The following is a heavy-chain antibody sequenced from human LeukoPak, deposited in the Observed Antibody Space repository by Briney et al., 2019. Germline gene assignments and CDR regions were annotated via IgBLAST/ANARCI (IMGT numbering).Heavy chain of an antibody. V-gene: IGHV4-59*12. CDR3: ARASLGYCSGGSCYSWRY. J-gene: IGHJ4*02. CDR1: GGSISSYY. CDR2: IYYSGST. Sequence: SETLSLTCTVSGGSISSYYWSWIRQPPGKGLEWIGYIYYSGSTNYNPSLKSRVTISVDTSKNQFSLKLSSVTAADTAVYYCARASLGYCSGGSCYSWRYWGQGTLVTVSS. D-gene: IGHD2-15*01.